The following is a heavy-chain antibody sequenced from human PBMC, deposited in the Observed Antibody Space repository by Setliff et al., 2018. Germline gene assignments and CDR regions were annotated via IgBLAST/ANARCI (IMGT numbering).Heavy chain of an antibody. J-gene: IGHJ1*01. D-gene: IGHD1-1*01. Sequence: SETLSLTCTVSGGSVRGYYWSWIRQPPGKGLEWIGYMYYSGDTNYNPSLKSRVTISVDTSKNQLSLTLSSVTAADTAVYYCVREGYSEYFQDWGRGTLVTVSS. CDR1: GGSVRGYY. CDR3: VREGYSEYFQD. V-gene: IGHV4-59*02. CDR2: MYYSGDT.